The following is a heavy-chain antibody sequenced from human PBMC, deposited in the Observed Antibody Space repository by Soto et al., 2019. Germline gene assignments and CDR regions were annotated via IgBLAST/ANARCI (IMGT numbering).Heavy chain of an antibody. J-gene: IGHJ6*02. V-gene: IGHV1-69*01. CDR1: GGTFSSYA. CDR2: IIPIFGTA. Sequence: QVQLVQSGAEVKKPGSSVKVSCKASGGTFSSYAISWVRLAPGQGLEWMGGIIPIFGTANYAQKFQGRVTITADESTSTAYMELSSLRSEDTAVYYCARWGHSSSWYGGDYYYGMDVWGQGTTVTVSS. CDR3: ARWGHSSSWYGGDYYYGMDV. D-gene: IGHD6-13*01.